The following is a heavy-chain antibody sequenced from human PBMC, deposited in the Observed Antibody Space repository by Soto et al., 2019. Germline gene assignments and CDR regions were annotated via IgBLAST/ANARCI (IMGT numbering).Heavy chain of an antibody. J-gene: IGHJ6*03. CDR3: SRDLPRPTMTTNYYYMDV. D-gene: IGHD4-17*01. CDR2: IVPILGIA. CDR1: GGTFSSYT. Sequence: GASVKVSCKASGGTFSSYTISWVRQAPGQGLEWMGRIVPILGIANYAQKFQGRVTITADKSTSIAYMELSSLRSEDTAVYYCSRDLPRPTMTTNYYYMDVWGKGTTITVSS. V-gene: IGHV1-69*04.